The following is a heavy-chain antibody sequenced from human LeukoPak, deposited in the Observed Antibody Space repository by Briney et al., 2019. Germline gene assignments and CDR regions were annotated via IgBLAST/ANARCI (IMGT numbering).Heavy chain of an antibody. CDR3: ARRTGYSSSWYPD. V-gene: IGHV4-59*08. Sequence: KPSETLSLTCTVSGGSISSYYWSWIRQPPGKGLEWIGYIYYSGSTNYNPSLKSRVTVSVDTSRNQFSLKLSSVTAADTAVYYCARRTGYSSSWYPDWGQGTLVTVSS. J-gene: IGHJ4*02. CDR1: GGSISSYY. CDR2: IYYSGST. D-gene: IGHD6-13*01.